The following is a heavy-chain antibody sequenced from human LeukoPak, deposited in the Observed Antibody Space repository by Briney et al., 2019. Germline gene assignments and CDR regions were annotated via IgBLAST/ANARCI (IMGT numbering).Heavy chain of an antibody. V-gene: IGHV1-3*01. CDR3: ARDEARITIFGVAGYFDY. CDR2: INACNGNT. CDR1: GYTFTSYA. D-gene: IGHD3-3*01. J-gene: IGHJ4*02. Sequence: VASVKVSCKASGYTFTSYAMHWVRQAPGQRLEWMGWINACNGNTKYSQKFQGRVTITRDTSASTAYMVLSSLRSEDTAVYYCARDEARITIFGVAGYFDYWGQGTLVTVSS.